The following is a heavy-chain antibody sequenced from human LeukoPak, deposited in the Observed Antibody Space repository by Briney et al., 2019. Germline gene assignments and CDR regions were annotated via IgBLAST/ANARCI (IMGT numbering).Heavy chain of an antibody. J-gene: IGHJ4*02. CDR2: IKQDGSEK. V-gene: IGHV3-7*01. D-gene: IGHD2-2*02. Sequence: PGGSLRLSCAASGFIFSSYWMSWVRQAPGKGLEWVANIKQDGSEKYYVDSVKGRFTISRDNAKNSLYLQMNSLRAEDTAVYYCARVHCSSTSCYRNFDYWGQGTLVTVSS. CDR3: ARVHCSSTSCYRNFDY. CDR1: GFIFSSYW.